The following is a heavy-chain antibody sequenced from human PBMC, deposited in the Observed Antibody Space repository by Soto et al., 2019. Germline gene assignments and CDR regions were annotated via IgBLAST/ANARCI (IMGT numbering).Heavy chain of an antibody. CDR2: IYYTGST. CDR1: GDSISRGGYY. D-gene: IGHD5-18*01. CDR3: AYTAHDAFDI. Sequence: SETLSLTCTVSGDSISRGGYYWSWIRQHPGKGLEWIGYIYYTGSTYYNPSLKSRVTISVDTSKNQFSLKVSSVTAADTAVYYCAYTAHDAFDIWGQGTMVTVSS. V-gene: IGHV4-31*03. J-gene: IGHJ3*02.